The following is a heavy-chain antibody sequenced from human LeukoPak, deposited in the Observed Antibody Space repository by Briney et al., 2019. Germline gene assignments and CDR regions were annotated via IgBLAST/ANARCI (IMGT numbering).Heavy chain of an antibody. D-gene: IGHD3-22*01. V-gene: IGHV4-39*01. CDR3: ARQYYDSSGYYYVSLGAFDY. CDR1: GDSISSSSYY. J-gene: IGHJ4*02. CDR2: IYYSGST. Sequence: SETLSLTCTVSGDSISSSSYYWGWIRQPPGKGLEWIGSIYYSGSTYYNPSLKSRVTISVDTSKNQFSLKLSSVTAADTAVYYCARQYYDSSGYYYVSLGAFDYWGQGTLVTVSS.